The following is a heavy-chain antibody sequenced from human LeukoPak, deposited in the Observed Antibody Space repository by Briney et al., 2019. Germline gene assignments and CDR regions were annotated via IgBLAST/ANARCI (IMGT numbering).Heavy chain of an antibody. Sequence: PSETLSLTCAVYGGSFSGYYWSWVRQSPGKGLEWIGEIFHSGSTNYNPSLKSRVTISMDHSKNQISLDLTSVTAADTAVYYCARNGAYRLDFWGQGTLVTVSS. J-gene: IGHJ4*02. D-gene: IGHD1-26*01. CDR3: ARNGAYRLDF. CDR1: GGSFSGYY. V-gene: IGHV4-34*12. CDR2: IFHSGST.